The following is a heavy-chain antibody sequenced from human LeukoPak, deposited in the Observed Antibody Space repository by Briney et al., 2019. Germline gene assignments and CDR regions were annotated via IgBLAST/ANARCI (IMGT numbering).Heavy chain of an antibody. J-gene: IGHJ2*01. CDR2: IYYSGST. Sequence: GSGPGLVKPSETLSLNCTVSGGSISSHYWSWIRQPAGEGLEWIGRIYYSGSTMYNPSLKSRVTMSVDTSKNQFSLKLSSVTAADTAVYYCARETYLIGWYFDLWGRGTLVTVSS. D-gene: IGHD3-16*02. V-gene: IGHV4-4*07. CDR1: GGSISSHY. CDR3: ARETYLIGWYFDL.